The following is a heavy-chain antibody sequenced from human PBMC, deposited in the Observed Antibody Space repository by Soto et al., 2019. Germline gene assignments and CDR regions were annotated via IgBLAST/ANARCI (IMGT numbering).Heavy chain of an antibody. J-gene: IGHJ5*02. CDR2: IYYSGST. Sequence: PSETLSLTCTVSGGSISSGSYYWGWIRQPPGKGLEWIGSIYYSGSTYYNPSLKSRVTISVDTSKNQFSLKLSSVTAADTAVYYCARPRRSYYDSSGYSHNWFDPWGQGTLVTVSS. CDR3: ARPRRSYYDSSGYSHNWFDP. V-gene: IGHV4-39*01. CDR1: GGSISSGSYY. D-gene: IGHD3-22*01.